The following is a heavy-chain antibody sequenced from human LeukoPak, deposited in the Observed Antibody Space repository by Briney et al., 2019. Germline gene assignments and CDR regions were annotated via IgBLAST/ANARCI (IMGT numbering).Heavy chain of an antibody. Sequence: SETLSPTCTVSGGSISSDGYYWSWIRQHPGKGLEWIGYIYYSGSTYYNPPLKSRVTISVDTSKNQFSLKLSSVTAADTAVYYCARVNCSGGSCYLGYWGQGTLVTVSS. V-gene: IGHV4-31*03. D-gene: IGHD2-15*01. CDR1: GGSISSDGYY. J-gene: IGHJ4*02. CDR2: IYYSGST. CDR3: ARVNCSGGSCYLGY.